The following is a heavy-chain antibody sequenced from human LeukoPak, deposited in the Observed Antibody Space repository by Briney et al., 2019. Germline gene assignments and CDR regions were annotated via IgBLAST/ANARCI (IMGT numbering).Heavy chain of an antibody. CDR1: GGSISSYY. J-gene: IGHJ4*02. V-gene: IGHV4-59*01. CDR3: ARVGPFYSSGWYTVDY. Sequence: PSETLSLTCTVSGGSISSYYWSWMRQPPGKGLEWIGYIYYSGSTNYNPSLKSRVTISVDTSKNQFSLKLSSVTAADTAVYYCARVGPFYSSGWYTVDYWGQGTLVTVSS. CDR2: IYYSGST. D-gene: IGHD6-19*01.